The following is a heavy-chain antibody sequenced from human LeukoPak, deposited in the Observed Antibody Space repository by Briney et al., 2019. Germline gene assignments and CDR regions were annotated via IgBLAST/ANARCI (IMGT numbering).Heavy chain of an antibody. D-gene: IGHD3-3*01. CDR3: ARHVRFLEWLSSYYFDY. CDR2: IYDSGTT. J-gene: IGHJ4*02. CDR1: GGTISSSSYY. Sequence: NPSETLSLTCTVSGGTISSSSYYWGWIRQPPGKGLEWVGSIYDSGTTYYNPSLKSRGTKSVDTSKSQFSLRLTSVTAADTAVYYCARHVRFLEWLSSYYFDYWGQGTLVTVSS. V-gene: IGHV4-39*01.